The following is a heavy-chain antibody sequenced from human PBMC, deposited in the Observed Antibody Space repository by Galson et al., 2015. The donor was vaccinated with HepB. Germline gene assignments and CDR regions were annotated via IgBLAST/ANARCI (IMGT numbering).Heavy chain of an antibody. Sequence: SLRLSCAASGFTFDDYAMHWVREAPGKGLEWVSLISWDGGSTYYADSVKGRFTISRDNSKNSLHLQMNSLRAEDTALYYCAKDTLGFGGGYLDYWGQGTLVTVSS. J-gene: IGHJ4*02. CDR2: ISWDGGST. CDR1: GFTFDDYA. V-gene: IGHV3-43D*03. CDR3: AKDTLGFGGGYLDY. D-gene: IGHD3-10*01.